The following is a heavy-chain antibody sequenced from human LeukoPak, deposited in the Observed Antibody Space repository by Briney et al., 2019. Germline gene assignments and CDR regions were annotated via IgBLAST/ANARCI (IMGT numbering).Heavy chain of an antibody. D-gene: IGHD2-2*02. CDR1: GGSISSYY. J-gene: IGHJ5*02. V-gene: IGHV4-4*07. CDR2: IYTSGST. Sequence: PSETLSLTCTVSGGSISSYYWSWIRQPAGKGLEWIGRIYTSGSTNYNPSLKSRVTMSVDTSKNQFSLKLSSVTAADTAVYYCARDSDCSSTSCYNFGNWFDPWGQGTLVTVSS. CDR3: ARDSDCSSTSCYNFGNWFDP.